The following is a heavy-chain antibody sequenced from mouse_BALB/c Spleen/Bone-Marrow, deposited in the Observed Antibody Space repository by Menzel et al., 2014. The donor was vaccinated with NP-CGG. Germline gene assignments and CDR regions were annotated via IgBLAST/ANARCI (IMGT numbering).Heavy chain of an antibody. CDR2: IYYSGTI. D-gene: IGHD2-14*01. Sequence: EVKLQESGPGLVKPSPTVSLTCTVPGISITTGNYRWSWIRQFPGNKLEWIGYIYYSGTITYNSSLTSRTTVTRDTSKNQFVLEMNSLTAEDTATYYCARDYRYFGYWGQGTTLTVSS. J-gene: IGHJ2*01. CDR3: ARDYRYFGY. CDR1: GISITTGNYR. V-gene: IGHV3-5*02.